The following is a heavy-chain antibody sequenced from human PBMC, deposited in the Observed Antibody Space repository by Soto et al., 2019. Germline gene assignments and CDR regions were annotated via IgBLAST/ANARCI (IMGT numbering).Heavy chain of an antibody. Sequence: GGSLRLSCAASGFTFSSYAMSWVRQAPGKGLEWVSAISGSGGSTYYADSVKGRFTISRDNSKNTLYLQMNSLRAEDTAVYYCAKRYCSSTSCTTGKYYYYMDVWGKGTKVTVSS. CDR2: ISGSGGST. CDR1: GFTFSSYA. CDR3: AKRYCSSTSCTTGKYYYYMDV. D-gene: IGHD2-2*01. V-gene: IGHV3-23*01. J-gene: IGHJ6*03.